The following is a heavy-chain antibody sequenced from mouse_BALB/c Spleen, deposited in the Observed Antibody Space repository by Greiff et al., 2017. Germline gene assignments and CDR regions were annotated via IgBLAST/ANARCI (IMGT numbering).Heavy chain of an antibody. D-gene: IGHD3-3*01. V-gene: IGHV1-69*02. CDR3: ARGGLEDY. CDR2: IDPSDSYT. Sequence: QVQLQQPGAELVKPGASVKLSCKASGYTFTSYWMHWVKQRPGQGLEWIGEIDPSDSYTNYNQKFKGKATLTVDKSSSTAYMQLSSLTSEDSAVYYCARGGLEDYWGQGTTLTVSS. J-gene: IGHJ2*01. CDR1: GYTFTSYW.